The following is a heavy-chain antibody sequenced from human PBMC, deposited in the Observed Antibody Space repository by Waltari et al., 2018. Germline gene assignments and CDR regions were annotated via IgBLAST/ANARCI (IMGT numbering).Heavy chain of an antibody. CDR3: ARKGGRGYTYAPFYFDY. V-gene: IGHV3-74*03. D-gene: IGHD5-18*01. CDR1: GFTVSVCR. CDR2: INGDGYGI. J-gene: IGHJ4*02. Sequence: EVQLVEAGGDLVQTGGSLRLSCTASGFTVSVCRVTWVRQVPGKGLEWFSRINGDGYGIAYSDSVQGRFSISRDNTKNTLYLQLNSLRAEDTAVYYCARKGGRGYTYAPFYFDYWGRGTLVTVSS.